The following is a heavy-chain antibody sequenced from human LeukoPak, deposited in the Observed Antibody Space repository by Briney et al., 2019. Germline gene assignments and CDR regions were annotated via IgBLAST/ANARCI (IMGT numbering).Heavy chain of an antibody. J-gene: IGHJ4*02. CDR3: ATGYNHPYY. D-gene: IGHD5-18*01. CDR1: GGSISSSSYY. CDR2: IYYSGST. V-gene: IGHV4-61*05. Sequence: SETLSLTCSVSGGSISSSSYYWAWIRQPPGKGLEWIGYIYYSGSTNYNPSLKSRVTISVDTSKNQFSLKLSSVTAADTAMYYCATGYNHPYYWGQGTLVTVSS.